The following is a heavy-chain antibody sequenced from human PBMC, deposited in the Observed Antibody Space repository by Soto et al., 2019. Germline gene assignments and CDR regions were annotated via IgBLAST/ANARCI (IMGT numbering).Heavy chain of an antibody. CDR3: ARGLSGDKVDS. V-gene: IGHV4-30-4*01. D-gene: IGHD1-1*01. CDR1: GGSISSGDYY. J-gene: IGHJ4*02. Sequence: QVQLQESGTGLVKPSQTLSLTCTIAGGSISSGDYYWSWIRQPPGKGLEWIGHIYDSGSTYNNPSLNSRVTISIDPSENQFSLNLRSVTAADTAVYYCARGLSGDKVDSWGQGTLVTVSS. CDR2: IYDSGST.